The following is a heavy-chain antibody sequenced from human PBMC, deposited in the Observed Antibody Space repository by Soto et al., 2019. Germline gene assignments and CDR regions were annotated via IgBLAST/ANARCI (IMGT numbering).Heavy chain of an antibody. CDR2: IYYSGST. CDR3: ASSAGDFWSGSHY. D-gene: IGHD3-3*01. CDR1: GGSISSGDYY. V-gene: IGHV4-30-4*01. J-gene: IGHJ4*02. Sequence: QVQLQESGPGLVKPSQTLSLTCTVSGGSISSGDYYWSWIRQPPGKGLEWIGYIYYSGSTYYNPSLKSRVTISVDTSKNQFALKLSSVTAADTAVYYCASSAGDFWSGSHYWGQGTLVTVSS.